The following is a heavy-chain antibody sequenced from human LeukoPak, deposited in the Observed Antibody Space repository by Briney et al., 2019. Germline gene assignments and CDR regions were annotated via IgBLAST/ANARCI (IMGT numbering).Heavy chain of an antibody. Sequence: SETLSLTCAVYGGSFSGYYWSWIRQPPGKGLEWIGEINHSGSTNYNPSLKSRVTISVDTSKNQFSLKLSSVTAADTAVYYCARAVWYDSSGHLFDYWGQGTLVTVSS. V-gene: IGHV4-34*01. CDR1: GGSFSGYY. CDR3: ARAVWYDSSGHLFDY. D-gene: IGHD3-22*01. CDR2: INHSGST. J-gene: IGHJ4*02.